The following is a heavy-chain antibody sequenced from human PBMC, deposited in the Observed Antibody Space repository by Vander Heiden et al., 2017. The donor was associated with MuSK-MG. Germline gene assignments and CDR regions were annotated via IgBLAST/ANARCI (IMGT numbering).Heavy chain of an antibody. J-gene: IGHJ4*02. CDR3: ARESRYYYGSGTYYYFDY. Sequence: EVQLVESGGGLVQPGGSLRLSCAASGFTFSSYEMNWVRQAPGKGLEWVSYISSSGSTIYYADSVKGRFTISRDNAKNSLYLQMNSLRAEDTAVYYCARESRYYYGSGTYYYFDYWGQGTLVTVS. V-gene: IGHV3-48*03. D-gene: IGHD3-10*01. CDR1: GFTFSSYE. CDR2: ISSSGSTI.